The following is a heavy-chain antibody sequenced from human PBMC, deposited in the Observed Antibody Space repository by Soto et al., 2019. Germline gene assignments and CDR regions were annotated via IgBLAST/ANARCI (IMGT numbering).Heavy chain of an antibody. CDR3: AKRIDYYYGMDV. Sequence: PGGSLRLSCVASGFTFSSYAMSWVRQAPGKGLEWVSAISGSGGSTYYADSVKGRFTISRDNSKNTLYLQMNSLRAEDTAVYYCAKRIDYYYGMDVWGQGTTVTVSS. CDR2: ISGSGGST. CDR1: GFTFSSYA. J-gene: IGHJ6*02. V-gene: IGHV3-23*01.